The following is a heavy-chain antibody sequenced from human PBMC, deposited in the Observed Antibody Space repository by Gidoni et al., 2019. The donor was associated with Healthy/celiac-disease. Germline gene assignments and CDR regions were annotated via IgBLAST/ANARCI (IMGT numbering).Heavy chain of an antibody. Sequence: QVQLVQSGAEVKKPGASVKVSCKASGYTFTSYDIHWVRQATGQGLEWMGWMNPNSGNTGYEQKFKGRVTMTRNTSRSTAYMERSSLRSEDTAVYYCARGKGVVVPAAIDYYYYGMDVWGQGTTVTVSS. CDR2: MNPNSGNT. V-gene: IGHV1-8*01. D-gene: IGHD2-2*01. CDR1: GYTFTSYD. J-gene: IGHJ6*02. CDR3: ARGKGVVVPAAIDYYYYGMDV.